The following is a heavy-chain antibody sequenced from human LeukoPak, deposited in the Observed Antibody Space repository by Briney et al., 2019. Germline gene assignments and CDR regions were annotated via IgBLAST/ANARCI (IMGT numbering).Heavy chain of an antibody. CDR3: ARRRYSFGQTEYFDF. CDR1: GYSFTSYW. CDR2: IYPVESHT. Sequence: GESLKISCKGSGYSFTSYWIGWVRQMPGKGLEWMGFIYPVESHTTDSPSFQGQVTMSVNKSISTAFLRWNSLKASDSAMYYCARRRYSFGQTEYFDFWGQGTLVTVSS. V-gene: IGHV5-51*01. D-gene: IGHD5-12*01. J-gene: IGHJ4*02.